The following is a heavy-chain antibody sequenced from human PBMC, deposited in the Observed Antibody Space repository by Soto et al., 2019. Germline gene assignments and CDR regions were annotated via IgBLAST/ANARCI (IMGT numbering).Heavy chain of an antibody. J-gene: IGHJ4*02. V-gene: IGHV3-64*02. Sequence: GSLRLSCAASGFAISSFAMQWVRQAPARGLAFVLGKSSNGCNTYHAGSVQGRFTLSSDNSKNTGDLQRGSLRAEDMAVYCCARGGYYLVYWGQGTRVTVSS. CDR1: GFAISSFA. CDR2: KSSNGCNT. CDR3: ARGGYYLVY.